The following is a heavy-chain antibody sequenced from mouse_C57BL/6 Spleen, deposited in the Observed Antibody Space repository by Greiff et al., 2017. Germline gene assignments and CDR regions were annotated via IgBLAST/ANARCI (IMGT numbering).Heavy chain of an antibody. J-gene: IGHJ3*01. CDR1: GYTFTSYW. Sequence: QVQLQQSGTELVKPGASVKLSCKASGYTFTSYWMHWVKQRPGQGLEWIGNINPSNGGTNYNEKFKSKATLTVDKSSSTAYMQLSSLTSEDSAVYYCASAFGVITTVVATEEFAYWGQGTLVTVSA. D-gene: IGHD1-1*01. V-gene: IGHV1-53*01. CDR3: ASAFGVITTVVATEEFAY. CDR2: INPSNGGT.